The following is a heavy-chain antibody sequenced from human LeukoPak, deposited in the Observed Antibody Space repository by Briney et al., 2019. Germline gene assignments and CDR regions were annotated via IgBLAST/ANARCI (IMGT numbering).Heavy chain of an antibody. J-gene: IGHJ4*02. D-gene: IGHD5-18*01. CDR3: ARDEKLSDYYFDY. V-gene: IGHV4-39*07. Sequence: SETLSLTCTVSGGSISSSSYYWGWIRQPPGKGLEWIGSIYYSGSTYYNPSLKSRVTISVDTSKNQFSLKLSSVTAADTAVYYCARDEKLSDYYFDYWGQGTLVTVSS. CDR2: IYYSGST. CDR1: GGSISSSSYY.